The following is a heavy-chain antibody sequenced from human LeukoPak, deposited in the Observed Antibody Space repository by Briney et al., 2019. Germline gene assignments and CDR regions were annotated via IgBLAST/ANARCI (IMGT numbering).Heavy chain of an antibody. Sequence: KPSETLSLTCTVSGGSISSSSYYLGWIRQPPGKGLEWIGSIYYSGSTYYNPSLKSRVTISVDTSKNQFSLKLSSVTAADTAVYYCARHNYDFWSGYRYNWFDPWGQGTLVTVSS. V-gene: IGHV4-39*01. D-gene: IGHD3-3*01. CDR3: ARHNYDFWSGYRYNWFDP. CDR1: GGSISSSSYY. CDR2: IYYSGST. J-gene: IGHJ5*02.